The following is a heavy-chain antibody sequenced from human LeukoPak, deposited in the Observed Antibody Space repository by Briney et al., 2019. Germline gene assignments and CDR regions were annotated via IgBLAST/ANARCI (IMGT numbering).Heavy chain of an antibody. D-gene: IGHD4-17*01. Sequence: GGSLRLSCVDSGFTFTNAWMSWVRQAPGKGLEWVSAISGSGGSTYYADSVKGRFTISRDNSKNTLYLQMNSLRAEDTAVYYCAKDQDGDYAPIDYWGQGTLVTVSS. J-gene: IGHJ4*02. CDR3: AKDQDGDYAPIDY. CDR2: ISGSGGST. V-gene: IGHV3-23*01. CDR1: GFTFTNAW.